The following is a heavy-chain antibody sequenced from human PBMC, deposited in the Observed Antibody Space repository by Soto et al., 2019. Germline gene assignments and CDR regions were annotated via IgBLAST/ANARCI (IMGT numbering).Heavy chain of an antibody. CDR2: ISWNSDSI. CDR1: GFTFDDYA. CDR3: AKDTGTTRTKLFDY. V-gene: IGHV3-9*01. J-gene: IGHJ4*02. D-gene: IGHD4-17*01. Sequence: EVQLVESGGDLAQPGRSLRLTCAASGFTFDDYAMHWVRQVPGKGLEWVSGISWNSDSIRYADSVKGRFTISRDNAKNSLYLQMNSLRAEDTALYYCAKDTGTTRTKLFDYWGQGTLVTVSS.